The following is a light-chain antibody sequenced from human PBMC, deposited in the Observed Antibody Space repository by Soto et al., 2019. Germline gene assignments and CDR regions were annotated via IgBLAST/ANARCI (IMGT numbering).Light chain of an antibody. J-gene: IGKJ5*01. V-gene: IGKV1-33*01. Sequence: DIQVTQSPSTLPGSVGDRVTITCRASQTISSWLAWYQQKPGRAPKLLIYDASNLEAGVPSRFRGSGSGTDFTFTISRMQPEDTATYYCQQYENLPTFGQGTRLEIK. CDR2: DAS. CDR3: QQYENLPT. CDR1: QTISSW.